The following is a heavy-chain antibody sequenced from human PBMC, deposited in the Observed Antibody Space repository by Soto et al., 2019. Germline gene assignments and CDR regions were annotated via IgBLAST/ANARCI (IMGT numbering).Heavy chain of an antibody. J-gene: IGHJ6*02. D-gene: IGHD1-26*01. CDR1: GGSISSSNW. CDR2: IYHSGST. CDR3: ARVSGSYYYGMDV. V-gene: IGHV4-4*02. Sequence: QVQLQESGPGLVKPSGTLSLTCAVSGGSISSSNWWSWVRQPPGKGLEWIGEIYHSGSTNYNPSRKSRVTISVDKSTNQLSLKLSSAIAADTAVYYCARVSGSYYYGMDVWGQGTTVTVSS.